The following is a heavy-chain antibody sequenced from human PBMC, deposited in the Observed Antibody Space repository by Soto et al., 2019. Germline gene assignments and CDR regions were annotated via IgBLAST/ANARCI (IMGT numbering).Heavy chain of an antibody. D-gene: IGHD1-1*01. CDR2: TSYDGNNE. CDR3: AKDKGFFNWATSYFAY. Sequence: QVQLVESGGGVVQPGRSLRLSCAASGFTFSNYAMHWVRQAPGKGLEWVALTSYDGNNEYYTDSVKGRFTISRDNSKNTLFLQMNSPRPEDTAVYYCAKDKGFFNWATSYFAYWGQGALVTVSS. J-gene: IGHJ4*02. CDR1: GFTFSNYA. V-gene: IGHV3-30*18.